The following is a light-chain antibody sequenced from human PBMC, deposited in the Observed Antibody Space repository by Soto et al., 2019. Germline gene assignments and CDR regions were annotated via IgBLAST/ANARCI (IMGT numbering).Light chain of an antibody. CDR3: SSYSISTAYL. V-gene: IGLV2-14*01. J-gene: IGLJ1*01. CDR1: SSDVGGYDY. CDR2: EVS. Sequence: LAQPASVSGSPGQSITISCTGTSSDVGGYDYVSWYQLHPGKAPKLMVFEVSNRPSGVSYRFSGSKSGNTASLTISGLQAEDEADYFCSSYSISTAYLFGTGTRSPS.